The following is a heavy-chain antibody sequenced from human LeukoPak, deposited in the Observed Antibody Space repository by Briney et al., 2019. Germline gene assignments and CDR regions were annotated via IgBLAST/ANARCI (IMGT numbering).Heavy chain of an antibody. CDR3: ARGGGAAAGQKFDH. CDR2: IYTSGST. CDR1: GGSISSGSYY. D-gene: IGHD6-13*01. J-gene: IGHJ4*02. Sequence: SQTLSLTCTVSGGSISSGSYYWSWIRQPAGKGLEWIGRIYTSGSTNYNPSLKSRVTISVDTSKNQFSLKLSSVTAADTAVYYCARGGGAAAGQKFDHWGQGTLVTVSS. V-gene: IGHV4-61*02.